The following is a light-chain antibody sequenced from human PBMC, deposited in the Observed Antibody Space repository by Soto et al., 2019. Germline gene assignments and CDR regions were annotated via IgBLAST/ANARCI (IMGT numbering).Light chain of an antibody. CDR1: STDVGDSNH. CDR2: EVV. V-gene: IGLV2-14*01. CDR3: SSYSYLDIPVL. Sequence: QSALTQPASVSGSPGQPITISCTGTSTDVGDSNHVSWYQHHPGKAPKLIIYEVVRRPSGISTRFSGSKSGTTASLTISGLQPEDEAHYYCSSYSYLDIPVLLGGGTKLTVL. J-gene: IGLJ2*01.